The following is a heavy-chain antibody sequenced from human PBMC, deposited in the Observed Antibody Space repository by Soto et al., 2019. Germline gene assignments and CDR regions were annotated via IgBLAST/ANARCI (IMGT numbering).Heavy chain of an antibody. V-gene: IGHV1-69*12. CDR2: IIAIFGPA. J-gene: IGHJ6*02. CDR1: GGTFSSYA. D-gene: IGHD2-15*01. Sequence: QVQLVQSGAEVKKPGSSVKVSCKASGGTFSSYAISSMRQALGQGLEWLGGIIAIFGPANYAQKFQGRVTITADESTSTAYMELSSLRSEDTAVYYCARDRVVVVVAAIHYYGMYVWGQVTTVTVSS. CDR3: ARDRVVVVVAAIHYYGMYV.